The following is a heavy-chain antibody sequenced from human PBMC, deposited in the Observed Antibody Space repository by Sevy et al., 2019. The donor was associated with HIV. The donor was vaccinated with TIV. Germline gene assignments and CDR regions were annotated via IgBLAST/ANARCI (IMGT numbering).Heavy chain of an antibody. J-gene: IGHJ4*02. Sequence: SETLSLTCAVSGVSVSGDTYYWSWIRQPPGKGLEWIGYVYHTGSTNYSPSFKSRVTISVDTSKNQFSLRLFSVAAADTAVYYCAREPYFFDKSGYYWDYWGQGALVTVSS. CDR1: GVSVSGDTYY. CDR3: AREPYFFDKSGYYWDY. D-gene: IGHD3-22*01. V-gene: IGHV4-61*01. CDR2: VYHTGST.